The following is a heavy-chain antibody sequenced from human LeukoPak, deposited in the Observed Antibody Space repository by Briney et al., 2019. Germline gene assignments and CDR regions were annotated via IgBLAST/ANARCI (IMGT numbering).Heavy chain of an antibody. CDR1: SYSISSGYY. V-gene: IGHV4-38-2*01. J-gene: IGHJ4*02. CDR2: IYHSGST. Sequence: PSETLSLTCAVSSYSISSGYYWGWIRQPPGKGPEWIGSIYHSGSTYCNPSLKSRVTISVDTSKNQFSLKLSSVTAADTAVYYCARLATGAFDYWGQGTLVTASS. D-gene: IGHD7-27*01. CDR3: ARLATGAFDY.